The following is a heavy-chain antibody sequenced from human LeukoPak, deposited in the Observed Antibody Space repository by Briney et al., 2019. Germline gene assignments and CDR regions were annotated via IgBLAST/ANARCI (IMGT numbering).Heavy chain of an antibody. CDR2: IHSDGST. Sequence: GGSLRLSCAASGFTVSSNYMRWVRQAPGKGLEWVSLIHSDGSTDYADSVKGRFTISRDNSKNTLYLQMNSLRAEDTAVYYCARESYSSSSSYYYYAMDVWGQGTTVTVSS. CDR1: GFTVSSNY. D-gene: IGHD6-6*01. V-gene: IGHV3-66*01. J-gene: IGHJ6*02. CDR3: ARESYSSSSSYYYYAMDV.